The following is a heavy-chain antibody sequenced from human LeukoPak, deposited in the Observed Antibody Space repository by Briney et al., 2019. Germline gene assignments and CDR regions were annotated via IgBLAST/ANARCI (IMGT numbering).Heavy chain of an antibody. D-gene: IGHD6-6*01. V-gene: IGHV3-21*01. CDR1: GFTFSSYS. Sequence: GGSLRLSCAASGFTFSSYSMNWVRQAPGKGLEWVSSISSSSYIYYADSVKGRFTISRDNAKNSLYLQMNSLRAEDTAVYYCARDLEKQLVGGADYWGQGTLVTVSS. CDR3: ARDLEKQLVGGADY. J-gene: IGHJ4*02. CDR2: ISSSSYI.